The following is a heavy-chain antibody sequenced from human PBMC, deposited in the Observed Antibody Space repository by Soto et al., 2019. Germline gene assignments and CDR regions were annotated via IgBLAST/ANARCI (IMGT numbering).Heavy chain of an antibody. J-gene: IGHJ4*02. Sequence: LSLTCSVSGTSVSNYYWSWIRQPAGKGLEHIGRICTSGSTSYNPSLKSRVTMSMDTSQTQIYLNLTSVTAADTAVYYCARGGIQLSYAFDYWGQGILVTVSS. CDR2: ICTSGST. CDR3: ARGGIQLSYAFDY. D-gene: IGHD5-18*01. V-gene: IGHV4-4*07. CDR1: GTSVSNYY.